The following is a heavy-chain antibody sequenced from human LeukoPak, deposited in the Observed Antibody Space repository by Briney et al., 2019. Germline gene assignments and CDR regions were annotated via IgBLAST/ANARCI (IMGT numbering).Heavy chain of an antibody. CDR3: ARDIVVVVAAPPQPYYYYYGMDV. D-gene: IGHD2-15*01. J-gene: IGHJ6*02. Sequence: GSSVKVSCKASGGTFSSYAISWVRQAPGQGLEWMGGIIPIFGTANYAQKFQGRVTITADESTSTAYMELSSLRSEDTAVYYCARDIVVVVAAPPQPYYYYYGMDVWGQGTTVTVSS. V-gene: IGHV1-69*01. CDR2: IIPIFGTA. CDR1: GGTFSSYA.